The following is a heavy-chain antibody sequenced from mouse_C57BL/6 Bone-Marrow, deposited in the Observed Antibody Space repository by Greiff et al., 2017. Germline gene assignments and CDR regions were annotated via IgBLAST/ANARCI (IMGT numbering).Heavy chain of an antibody. CDR1: GYTFTSYG. D-gene: IGHD2-1*01. V-gene: IGHV1-81*01. CDR3: ARGRCGNWGWFAY. J-gene: IGHJ3*01. CDR2: IYPRSGNT. Sequence: QVQLQQSGAELARPGASVKLSCKASGYTFTSYGISWVKQRTGQGLEWIGEIYPRSGNTYYNEKFKGKATLTADKSSSTAYMELRSLTSEDSAVYFCARGRCGNWGWFAYWGQGTLVTVSA.